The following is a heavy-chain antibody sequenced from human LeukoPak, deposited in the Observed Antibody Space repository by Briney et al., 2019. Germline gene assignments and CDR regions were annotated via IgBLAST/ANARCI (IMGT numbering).Heavy chain of an antibody. J-gene: IGHJ4*02. V-gene: IGHV1-2*02. D-gene: IGHD4-17*01. CDR3: ARDVKDYGDIDY. CDR2: INPNSGCT. CDR1: GYTFTGYY. Sequence: ASVKVSCKASGYTFTGYYMHWVRQAPGQGLEWMGWINPNSGCTSYAQKFQGRVTMTRDTSISTAYMELSRLRSDDTAVYYCARDVKDYGDIDYWGQGTLVTVSS.